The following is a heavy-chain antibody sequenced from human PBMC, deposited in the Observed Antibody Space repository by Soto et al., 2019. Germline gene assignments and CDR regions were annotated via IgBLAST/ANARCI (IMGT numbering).Heavy chain of an antibody. CDR3: ARRQEKAPSAFDI. V-gene: IGHV1-46*01. Sequence: ASVKVSCKASGYTFTSYYMHWVRQAPGQGLEWMGIINPSGGSTSYAQKFQGRVTMTRDTSTSTVYMELSSLRSEDAAVYYCARRQEKAPSAFDIWGQGTMVTV. CDR1: GYTFTSYY. CDR2: INPSGGST. J-gene: IGHJ3*02.